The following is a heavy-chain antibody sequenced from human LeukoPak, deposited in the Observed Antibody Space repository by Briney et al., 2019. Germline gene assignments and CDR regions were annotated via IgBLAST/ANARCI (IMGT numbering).Heavy chain of an antibody. CDR3: ARDNLVAATRGSVVY. J-gene: IGHJ4*02. V-gene: IGHV1-2*02. CDR1: GYTFTDSF. D-gene: IGHD1-26*01. Sequence: ASVKVSCKASGYTFTDSFMHWVRQAPGQGLEWMGWINPNSGGTNYAQKFQGRVTMTRDTSISTGYMELSRLRPDDTAVYYCARDNLVAATRGSVVYWGQGTLVTVSS. CDR2: INPNSGGT.